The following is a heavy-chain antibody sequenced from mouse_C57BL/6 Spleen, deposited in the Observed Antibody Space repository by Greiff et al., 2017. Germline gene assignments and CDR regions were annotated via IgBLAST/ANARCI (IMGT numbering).Heavy chain of an antibody. CDR1: GFNIKDDY. J-gene: IGHJ4*01. Sequence: EVQLQQSGAELVRPGASVKLSCTASGFNIKDDYMHWVKQRPEQGLEWIGWIGPENGDTEYASKFQGKATITADTSSTTAYLQRSSLTSEDTAVYYCTPEGYDYSYAMDYWGQGTSVTVSS. D-gene: IGHD2-4*01. V-gene: IGHV14-4*01. CDR2: IGPENGDT. CDR3: TPEGYDYSYAMDY.